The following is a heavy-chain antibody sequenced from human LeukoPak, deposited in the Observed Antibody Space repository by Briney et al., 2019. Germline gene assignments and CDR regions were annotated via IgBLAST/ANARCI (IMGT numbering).Heavy chain of an antibody. V-gene: IGHV3-23*01. Sequence: PGGSLRLSCAASGITFSSYAMRWDRQAPGKGLEWVSGISGSGGSTYYTDSVKGRFTISRDNSKNTLYLQMNSLRAEDTAVYYCAKETCTGTSCSTDYWGQGTLVTVSS. D-gene: IGHD2-2*01. CDR2: ISGSGGST. CDR3: AKETCTGTSCSTDY. J-gene: IGHJ4*02. CDR1: GITFSSYA.